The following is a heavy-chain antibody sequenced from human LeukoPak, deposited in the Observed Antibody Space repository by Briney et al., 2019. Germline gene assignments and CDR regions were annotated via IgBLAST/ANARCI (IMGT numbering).Heavy chain of an antibody. CDR2: IYSGGST. CDR1: EFSVGSNY. V-gene: IGHV3-66*01. CDR3: ARDSYYYYMDV. Sequence: GGSLRLSCAASEFSVGSNYMTWVRQAPGKGLEWVSLIYSGGSTYYADSVKGRFTISRDNSKNTLYLQMNSLRAEDTAVYYCARDSYYYYMDVWGKGTTVTISS. J-gene: IGHJ6*03.